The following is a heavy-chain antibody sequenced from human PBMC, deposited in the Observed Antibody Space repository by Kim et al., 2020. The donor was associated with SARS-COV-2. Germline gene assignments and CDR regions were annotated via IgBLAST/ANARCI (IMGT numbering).Heavy chain of an antibody. V-gene: IGHV1-46*01. Sequence: ASVKVSCKASGYTFTSYYMHWVRQAPGQGLEWMGIINPSGGSTSYAQKFQGRVTMTRDTSTSTVYMELSSLRSEDTAVYYCAREGDYYDSSGYRFAFDIWGQGTMVTVSS. J-gene: IGHJ3*02. CDR3: AREGDYYDSSGYRFAFDI. D-gene: IGHD3-22*01. CDR2: INPSGGST. CDR1: GYTFTSYY.